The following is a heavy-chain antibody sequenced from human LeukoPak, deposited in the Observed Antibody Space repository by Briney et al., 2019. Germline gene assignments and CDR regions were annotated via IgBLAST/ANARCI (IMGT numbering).Heavy chain of an antibody. J-gene: IGHJ5*02. CDR3: AREGSDYSNYGSGFDP. D-gene: IGHD4-11*01. CDR1: GGSISSGGYY. Sequence: MPSETLSLTCTVSGGSISSGGYYWSWLRQHPGKGLEWIGYIYYSGSTYYNPSLKSRVTISVDTSKNQFSLKLSSVTAADTAVYYCAREGSDYSNYGSGFDPWGQGTLVTVSS. CDR2: IYYSGST. V-gene: IGHV4-31*03.